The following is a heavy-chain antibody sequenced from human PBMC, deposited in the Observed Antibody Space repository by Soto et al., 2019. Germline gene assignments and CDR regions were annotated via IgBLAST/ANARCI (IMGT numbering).Heavy chain of an antibody. Sequence: GASVKVSFKASGYTFTSYGISWVRQAPGQGLEWMGWISAYNGNTNYAQKLQGRVTMTTDTSTSTAYMELRSLRSDDTAVYYCARVKAVAGMVPTNNWFDPWGQGTLVTVSS. D-gene: IGHD6-19*01. CDR2: ISAYNGNT. V-gene: IGHV1-18*04. CDR1: GYTFTSYG. CDR3: ARVKAVAGMVPTNNWFDP. J-gene: IGHJ5*02.